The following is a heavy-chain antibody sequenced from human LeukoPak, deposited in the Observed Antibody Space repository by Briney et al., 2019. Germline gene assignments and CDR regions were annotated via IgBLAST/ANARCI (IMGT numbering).Heavy chain of an antibody. CDR3: AGGALRYSDY. CDR2: ISSSGSTI. Sequence: GGSLRLSCAASGFTFSSYEMNWVRQAPGKGLEWVSYISSSGSTIYYAASVKGRFTISRDNAKNSLYLQMNSLRDEDTAVYYCAGGALRYSDYWGQGTLVTVSS. V-gene: IGHV3-48*03. CDR1: GFTFSSYE. J-gene: IGHJ4*02. D-gene: IGHD3-9*01.